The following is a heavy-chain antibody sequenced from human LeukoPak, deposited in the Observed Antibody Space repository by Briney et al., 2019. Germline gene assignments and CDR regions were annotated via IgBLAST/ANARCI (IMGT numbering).Heavy chain of an antibody. CDR1: GYTFTGYY. CDR2: INPNSGGT. D-gene: IGHD3-9*01. J-gene: IGHJ4*02. V-gene: IGHV1-2*06. Sequence: GASVKVSCKASGYTFTGYYMHWVRQAPGQGLEWMGRINPNSGGTNYAQKFQGRVTMTRDTSISTAYMELSRLRSDDTAVYYCALLYYDILTGYMSDYSGQGTLVTVSS. CDR3: ALLYYDILTGYMSDY.